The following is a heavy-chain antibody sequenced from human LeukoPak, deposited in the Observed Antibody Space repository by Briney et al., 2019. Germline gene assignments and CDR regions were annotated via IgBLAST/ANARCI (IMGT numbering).Heavy chain of an antibody. D-gene: IGHD2-2*01. CDR3: AREGHCSSTSCYAGRIYNWFDP. Sequence: SVKVSCKASGGTFSSYAISWVRQAPGQGLVWMGGIIPIFGTANYAQKFQGRVTITTDESTSTAYMELSSLRSEDTAVYYCAREGHCSSTSCYAGRIYNWFDPWGQGTLVTVSS. CDR2: IIPIFGTA. V-gene: IGHV1-69*05. CDR1: GGTFSSYA. J-gene: IGHJ5*02.